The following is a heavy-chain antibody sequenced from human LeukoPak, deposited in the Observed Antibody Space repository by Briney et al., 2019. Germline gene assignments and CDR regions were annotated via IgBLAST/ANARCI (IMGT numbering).Heavy chain of an antibody. V-gene: IGHV3-7*04. CDR2: IKQDGGER. Sequence: GGSLRLSCAASGFTFRSYWMSWVRQAPGRGLERVANIKQDGGERYYVDSVKGRFTISGDNAKNSLYLQMNSLRAEDTAVYYCTREYYYGSGSYYNGYWGQGTLVTVSS. D-gene: IGHD3-10*01. CDR3: TREYYYGSGSYYNGY. J-gene: IGHJ4*02. CDR1: GFTFRSYW.